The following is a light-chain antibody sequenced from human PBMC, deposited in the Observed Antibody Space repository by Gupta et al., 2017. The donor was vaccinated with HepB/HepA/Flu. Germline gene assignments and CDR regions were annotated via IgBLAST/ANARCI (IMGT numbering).Light chain of an antibody. CDR2: GSS. V-gene: IGKV3-20*01. J-gene: IGKJ1*01. CDR3: QQYGSSPPGT. Sequence: EIVLTQSPGTLSLSPGERATLSCRASQSISSIYLAWYQQKPGQAPRLLIDGSSSRATGIPDRFSGSGSGTDVTLTISRLEPEDFAVYYCQQYGSSPPGTFGQGTKVEIK. CDR1: QSISSIY.